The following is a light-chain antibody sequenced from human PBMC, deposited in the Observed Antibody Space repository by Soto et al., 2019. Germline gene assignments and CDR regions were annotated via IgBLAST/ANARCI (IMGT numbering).Light chain of an antibody. J-gene: IGKJ3*01. Sequence: ELVVTPSRGGPSWSQGERGTLSGRASQSGSSNYVAWFHQKPGQAPRLLIYGASSRATGVPDRFSASGSWTDFTLTISRLEPEDFAVYYCQQYGRSPFTFGPGTKVDIK. CDR2: GAS. V-gene: IGKV3-20*01. CDR3: QQYGRSPFT. CDR1: QSGSSNY.